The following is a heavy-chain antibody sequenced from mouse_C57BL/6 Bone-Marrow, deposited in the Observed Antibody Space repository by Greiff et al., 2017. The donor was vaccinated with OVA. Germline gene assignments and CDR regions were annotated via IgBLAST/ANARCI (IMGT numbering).Heavy chain of an antibody. J-gene: IGHJ1*03. D-gene: IGHD5-2*01. CDR1: GFTFSDFY. CDR2: SRNKANDYTT. V-gene: IGHV7-1*01. CDR3: AREEYYWGFGV. Sequence: EVKLVESGGGLVQSGRSLRLSCATSGFTFSDFYMEWVRQAPGKGLEWIAASRNKANDYTTEYSASVKGRFIVSRDTSQSILYLQMNALRAEDTAIYYCAREEYYWGFGVWGTGTTVTVSA.